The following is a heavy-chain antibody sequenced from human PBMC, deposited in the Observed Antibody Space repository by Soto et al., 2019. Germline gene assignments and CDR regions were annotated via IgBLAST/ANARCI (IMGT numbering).Heavy chain of an antibody. V-gene: IGHV4-31*03. CDR3: ARDHCSGGSCKKYYYYGMDV. CDR2: IYYSGST. Sequence: PSETLSLTCTVSGGSISSGGYYWSWIRQHPGKGLEWIGYIYYSGSTYYNPSLKSRVTISVDTSKNQFSLKLSSVTAADTAVYYCARDHCSGGSCKKYYYYGMDVWGQGTTVTVSS. CDR1: GGSISSGGYY. J-gene: IGHJ6*02. D-gene: IGHD2-15*01.